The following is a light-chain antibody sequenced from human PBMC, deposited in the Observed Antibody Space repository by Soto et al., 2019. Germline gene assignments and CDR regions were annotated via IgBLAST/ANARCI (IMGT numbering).Light chain of an antibody. CDR2: DDN. J-gene: IGLJ1*01. CDR1: NSNSGGNS. Sequence: QSVMTQPPSVSAAPGQKVTISCSGSNSNSGGNSVSWYQQLPGTAPKLLIYDDNKRPSGIPDRFSGSKSGTSATLGITGFQTGDEADYYCGSWDSSLSAYVFGTGTKLIVL. V-gene: IGLV1-51*01. CDR3: GSWDSSLSAYV.